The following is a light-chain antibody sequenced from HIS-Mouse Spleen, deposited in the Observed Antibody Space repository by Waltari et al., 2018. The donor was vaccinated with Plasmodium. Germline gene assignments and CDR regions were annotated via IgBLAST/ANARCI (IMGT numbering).Light chain of an antibody. CDR1: QGISSY. V-gene: IGKV1-8*01. Sequence: AIRTTQSPSSFSASTGDSVTITCRASQGISSYLAWYQQKPGKAPKLLIYAASTLQSGVPSRFSGSGSGTDFTLTISCLQSEDFATYYCQQYYSYPYTFGQGTKLEIK. CDR2: AAS. J-gene: IGKJ2*01. CDR3: QQYYSYPYT.